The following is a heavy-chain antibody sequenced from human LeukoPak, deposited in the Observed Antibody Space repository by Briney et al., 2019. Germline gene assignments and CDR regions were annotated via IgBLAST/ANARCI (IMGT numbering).Heavy chain of an antibody. CDR3: ATSSSSWYYFDY. J-gene: IGHJ4*02. CDR2: IWYDGSNK. D-gene: IGHD6-13*01. Sequence: GGSLRLSCAASGFTFSSYGMHWVRQAPGKGLEWVAVIWYDGSNKYYADSVKGRFTISRDNSKNTLYLQMNSLRAEDTAVYYCATSSSSWYYFDYGGQGTLVTVSA. CDR1: GFTFSSYG. V-gene: IGHV3-33*01.